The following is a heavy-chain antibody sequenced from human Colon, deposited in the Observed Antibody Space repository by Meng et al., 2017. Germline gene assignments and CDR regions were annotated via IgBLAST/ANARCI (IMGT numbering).Heavy chain of an antibody. CDR2: IWYDGTKK. Sequence: GESLKISCSASGFAFSNYGFHWVRQAPGKGLEWVAAIWYDGTKKSYVDSVKGRFTISRDNSKSTFYLQMNSLSAEDTAIYYCARGNRGYFYGMDVWGQGTTVIVSS. J-gene: IGHJ6*02. CDR1: GFAFSNYG. V-gene: IGHV3-33*01. CDR3: ARGNRGYFYGMDV. D-gene: IGHD1-14*01.